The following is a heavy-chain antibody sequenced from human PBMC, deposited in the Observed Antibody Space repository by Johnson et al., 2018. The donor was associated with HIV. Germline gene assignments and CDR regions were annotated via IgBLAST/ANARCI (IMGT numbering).Heavy chain of an antibody. V-gene: IGHV3-30*18. Sequence: QVQLVESGGGVVQPGRSLRLSCAASGFTFSSYGMHWVRQAPGKGLEWVAVISYDGSNKYYADSVKGRFTISRDNSKNTLYLQMNSLRAEDTAVYYCAKVLIVATGERAFDIWGQGTMVTVSS. CDR3: AKVLIVATGERAFDI. CDR2: ISYDGSNK. J-gene: IGHJ3*02. CDR1: GFTFSSYG. D-gene: IGHD5-12*01.